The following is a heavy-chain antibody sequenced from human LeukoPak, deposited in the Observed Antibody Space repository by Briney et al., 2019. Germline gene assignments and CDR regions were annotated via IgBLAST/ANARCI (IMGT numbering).Heavy chain of an antibody. Sequence: PGGSLRLSCAASGFTFSSYAMHWVRQAPGKGLEWVAVISYDGNNKYYADSVKGRFTISRDNSKSTLYLQMNSLRAEDTAVYYCARDSCSSTTCSPKETEYFQHWGQGTLVTVSS. D-gene: IGHD2-2*01. CDR1: GFTFSSYA. CDR2: ISYDGNNK. J-gene: IGHJ1*01. CDR3: ARDSCSSTTCSPKETEYFQH. V-gene: IGHV3-30-3*01.